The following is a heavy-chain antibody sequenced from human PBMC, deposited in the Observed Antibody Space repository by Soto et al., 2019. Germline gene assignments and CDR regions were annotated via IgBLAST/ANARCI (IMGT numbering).Heavy chain of an antibody. D-gene: IGHD2-15*01. J-gene: IGHJ4*02. Sequence: QVQLVQSGAEVKKPGASVKVSCKASGYTFTSYDINWVRQATGQGLEWMGWMNPNSGNTGYAQKFQGRVTMTRNTSISTAYMELSSLRSEDTAVYYCARARLDCSGGSCYLENAFDYWGQGTLVTVSS. CDR3: ARARLDCSGGSCYLENAFDY. V-gene: IGHV1-8*01. CDR1: GYTFTSYD. CDR2: MNPNSGNT.